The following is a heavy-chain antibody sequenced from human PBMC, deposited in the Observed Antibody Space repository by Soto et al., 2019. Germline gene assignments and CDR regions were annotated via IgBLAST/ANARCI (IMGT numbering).Heavy chain of an antibody. CDR1: GFTFSSYS. Sequence: EVQLVESGGGLVKPGGSLRLSCAASGFTFSSYSMNWVRQAPGKGLEWVSSISSSSSYIYYADSVKGRFTISRDNAKNSLCLQMNSLRAEDTAVYYCARVRPYSPVTDSYYYYGMDVWGQGTTVTVSS. CDR3: ARVRPYSPVTDSYYYYGMDV. D-gene: IGHD5-18*01. V-gene: IGHV3-21*01. J-gene: IGHJ6*02. CDR2: ISSSSSYI.